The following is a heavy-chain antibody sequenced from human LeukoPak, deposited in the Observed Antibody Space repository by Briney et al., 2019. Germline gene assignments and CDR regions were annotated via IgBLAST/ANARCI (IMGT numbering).Heavy chain of an antibody. CDR3: ARVDSSSSGLPSYYFDY. CDR1: GFTFSSYW. Sequence: GGSLRLSCAASGFTFSSYWMSWVRQAPGKGLEWVANIKQDGSEKYYVDSVKGRFTISRDNAKNSLYLQMNSLRAEDTAVYYCARVDSSSSGLPSYYFDYWGQGTLVTVSS. V-gene: IGHV3-7*01. J-gene: IGHJ4*02. D-gene: IGHD6-6*01. CDR2: IKQDGSEK.